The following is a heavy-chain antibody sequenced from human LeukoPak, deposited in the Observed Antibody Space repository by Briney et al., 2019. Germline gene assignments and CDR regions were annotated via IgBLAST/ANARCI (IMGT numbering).Heavy chain of an antibody. J-gene: IGHJ4*02. D-gene: IGHD6-13*01. CDR2: IKQDGSEK. CDR3: ARGSSSSWYVRRVSYFDY. Sequence: GGSLRLSCAASGFTFSSYWMSWVRQAPGKGLEWVANIKQDGSEKYYVDSVKGRFTISRDNAKNSLYLQMNSLRAEDTAVYYCARGSSSSWYVRRVSYFDYWGQGTLVTVSS. CDR1: GFTFSSYW. V-gene: IGHV3-7*01.